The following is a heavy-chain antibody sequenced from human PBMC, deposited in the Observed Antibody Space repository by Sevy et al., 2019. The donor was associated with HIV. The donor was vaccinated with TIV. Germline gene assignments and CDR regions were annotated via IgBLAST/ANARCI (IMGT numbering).Heavy chain of an antibody. CDR2: IKQDGSEK. Sequence: GGSLRLSCAASGFTFSRYWMSWVRQAPGKGLEWVANIKQDGSEKYYVDSVKGRFTISRDNAKNSLNLQMNSLRAEDTAVYYCTRNGGAFDNGFDPWGQGTLVTVSS. V-gene: IGHV3-7*01. CDR1: GFTFSRYW. D-gene: IGHD2-8*01. CDR3: TRNGGAFDNGFDP. J-gene: IGHJ5*02.